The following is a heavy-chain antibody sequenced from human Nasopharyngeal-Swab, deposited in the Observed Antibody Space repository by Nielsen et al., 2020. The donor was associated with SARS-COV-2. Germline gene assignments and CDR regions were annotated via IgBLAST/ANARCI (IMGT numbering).Heavy chain of an antibody. CDR1: GFTFSSYW. Sequence: GGSLRLSCAASGFTFSSYWMSWVRQAPGKGLEWVANIKQDGSEKYYVDPVKGRFTISRDNAKNSLYLQMNSLRAEDTAVYYCAREFGYSGYDKRYYYYGMDVWGQGTTVTVSS. V-gene: IGHV3-7*01. CDR3: AREFGYSGYDKRYYYYGMDV. J-gene: IGHJ6*02. CDR2: IKQDGSEK. D-gene: IGHD5-12*01.